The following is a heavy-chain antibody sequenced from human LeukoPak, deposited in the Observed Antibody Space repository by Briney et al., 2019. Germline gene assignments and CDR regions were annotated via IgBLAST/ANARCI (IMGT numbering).Heavy chain of an antibody. D-gene: IGHD6-13*01. V-gene: IGHV1-2*02. CDR2: INPNSGGT. CDR1: GYTFTGYY. CDR3: ASPYSSSWFFFDY. J-gene: IGHJ4*02. Sequence: GSVKVSCKASGYTFTGYYMHWVRQAPGQGLEWMGWINPNSGGTNYAQKFQGRVTMTRDTSISTAYMELSRLRSDDTAVYYCASPYSSSWFFFDYWGQGTLVTVSS.